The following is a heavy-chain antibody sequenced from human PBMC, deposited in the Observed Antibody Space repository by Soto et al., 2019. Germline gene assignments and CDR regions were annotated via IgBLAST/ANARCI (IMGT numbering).Heavy chain of an antibody. J-gene: IGHJ4*02. CDR2: LNRDGSRT. D-gene: IGHD1-26*01. CDR1: GFTFSNYW. CDR3: ARDLGGAGRY. Sequence: AQLVESGGGLVQPGGSLRLSCAASGFTFSNYWMHWVRQVPGQGPVWVSRLNRDGSRTDYADSVRGRFTIFRDNARNTLYLQMNSLRAEDTVMYYCARDLGGAGRYWGQGTLVTVSS. V-gene: IGHV3-74*01.